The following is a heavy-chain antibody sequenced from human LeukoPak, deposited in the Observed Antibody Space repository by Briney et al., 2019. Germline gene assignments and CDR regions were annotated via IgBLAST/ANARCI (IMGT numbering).Heavy chain of an antibody. Sequence: GGSLRLSCAASGFTFSSYNMDWVRQAPGKGLEWVSYISSSSSTIYYADSVKGRFTISRDNAKNSLYLQMHSLRAEDTAVYYCARGARSTVIEPQYWGQGTLVTVSS. J-gene: IGHJ4*02. CDR3: ARGARSTVIEPQY. D-gene: IGHD4-17*01. CDR2: ISSSSSTI. CDR1: GFTFSSYN. V-gene: IGHV3-48*01.